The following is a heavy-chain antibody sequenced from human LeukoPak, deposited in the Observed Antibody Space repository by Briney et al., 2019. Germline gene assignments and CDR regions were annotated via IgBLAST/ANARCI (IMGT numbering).Heavy chain of an antibody. CDR2: ISGSAYST. CDR3: ARDTSGFKLGDAFDI. J-gene: IGHJ3*02. Sequence: GGSLRLSCAASGFTFSSYAMTWVRQAPGKGLEWISAISGSAYSTSYADSVKGRFTISRDNSKNTLYLQMNSLRAEDTAIYYCARDTSGFKLGDAFDIWGQGTMVTVSS. CDR1: GFTFSSYA. V-gene: IGHV3-23*01. D-gene: IGHD3-22*01.